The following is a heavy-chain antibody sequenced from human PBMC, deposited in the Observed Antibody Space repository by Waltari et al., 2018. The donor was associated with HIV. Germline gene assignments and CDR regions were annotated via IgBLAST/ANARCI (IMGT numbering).Heavy chain of an antibody. CDR3: ARAVQGYCSGGSCENYFDY. D-gene: IGHD2-15*01. Sequence: QLQLQESGPGLVKPSETLSLTCTVSGGSISSSSYYWGWIRQPPGTGLEWIGSIYYSGSTYYNPSLKSRVTISVDTSKNQFSLKLSSVTAADTAVYYCARAVQGYCSGGSCENYFDYWGQGTLVTVSS. CDR2: IYYSGST. CDR1: GGSISSSSYY. J-gene: IGHJ4*02. V-gene: IGHV4-39*01.